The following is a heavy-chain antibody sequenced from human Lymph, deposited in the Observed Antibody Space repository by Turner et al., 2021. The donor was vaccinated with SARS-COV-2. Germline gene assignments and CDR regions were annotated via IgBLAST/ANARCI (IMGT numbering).Heavy chain of an antibody. CDR1: GGSISSYY. Sequence: QVQLQESGPGLVKPSETLSLTCTVSGGSISSYYWSWIRQPPGKGLEWIGYIHYSRSTNYNPSLKSRVTISVDTSKNQFSLKLNSVTAADTAVYYCARHGFSGWYGGGMDVWGQGTTVTVSS. D-gene: IGHD6-19*01. CDR2: IHYSRST. V-gene: IGHV4-59*08. J-gene: IGHJ6*02. CDR3: ARHGFSGWYGGGMDV.